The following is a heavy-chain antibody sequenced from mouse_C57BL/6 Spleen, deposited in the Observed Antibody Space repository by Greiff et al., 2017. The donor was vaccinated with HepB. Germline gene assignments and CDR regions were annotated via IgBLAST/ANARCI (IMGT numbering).Heavy chain of an antibody. D-gene: IGHD1-2*01. Sequence: EVQGVESGGGLVQPGGSMKLSCAASGFTFSDAWMDWVRQSPEKGLEWVAEIRNKANNHATYYAESVKGTFTISRDDSKSSVYLQMNSLRAEDTGIYYCTRLLIGYYYAMDYWGQGTSVTVSS. CDR2: IRNKANNHAT. CDR3: TRLLIGYYYAMDY. CDR1: GFTFSDAW. V-gene: IGHV6-6*01. J-gene: IGHJ4*01.